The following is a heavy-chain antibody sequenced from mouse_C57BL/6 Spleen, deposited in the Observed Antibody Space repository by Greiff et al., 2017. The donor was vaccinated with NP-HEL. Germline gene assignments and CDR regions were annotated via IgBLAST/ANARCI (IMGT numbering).Heavy chain of an antibody. CDR2: INPSTGGT. D-gene: IGHD2-3*01. J-gene: IGHJ2*01. V-gene: IGHV1-42*01. Sequence: QSGPELVKPGASVKISCKASGYSFTGYYMNWVKQSPEKSLEWIGEINPSTGGTTYNQKFKAKATLTVDKSSSTAYMQLKSLTSEDSAVYYCARIYDGYCDYWGQGTTLTVSS. CDR3: ARIYDGYCDY. CDR1: GYSFTGYY.